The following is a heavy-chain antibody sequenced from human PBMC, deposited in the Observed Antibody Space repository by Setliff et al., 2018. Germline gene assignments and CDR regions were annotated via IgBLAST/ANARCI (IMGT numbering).Heavy chain of an antibody. V-gene: IGHV1-24*01. CDR1: GYTLTKLP. CDR3: ATCVGTSWYDYNFYMDV. D-gene: IGHD1-26*01. J-gene: IGHJ6*03. CDR2: FDFEDGET. Sequence: ASVKVSCKVSGYTLTKLPMHWVRQAPGKGLEWMGGFDFEDGETIYAHKFQGRVTMTEDTSTDTAYMELSSLRSEDTAMYYCATCVGTSWYDYNFYMDVWGIGTTVTVSS.